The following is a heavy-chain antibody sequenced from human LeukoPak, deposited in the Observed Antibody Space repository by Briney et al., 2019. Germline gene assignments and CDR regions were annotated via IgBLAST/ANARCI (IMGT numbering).Heavy chain of an antibody. CDR3: AKDLTSSSSGIFDY. Sequence: SGRSLRLSCAASEFTFSSYGMHWVRQAPGKGLEWVAVISYDGSNKYYADSVKGRFTISRDNSKNTLYLQMNSLRAEDTAVYYCAKDLTSSSSGIFDYWGQGTLVTVSS. D-gene: IGHD6-6*01. CDR1: EFTFSSYG. CDR2: ISYDGSNK. J-gene: IGHJ4*02. V-gene: IGHV3-30*18.